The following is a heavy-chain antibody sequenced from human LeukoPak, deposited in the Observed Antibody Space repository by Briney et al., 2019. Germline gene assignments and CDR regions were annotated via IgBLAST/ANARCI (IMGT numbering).Heavy chain of an antibody. D-gene: IGHD3-3*01. CDR1: GGSISSGSYY. Sequence: SQTLSLTCTVSGGSISSGSYYWSWIRQPAGKGLEWIGRIYTSGSTNYNPSLKSRVTISVDTSKNQFSLKLSSVTAADTAVYYCARDAPETKYDFWSGYYETLHWFDPWGQGTLVTVSS. CDR3: ARDAPETKYDFWSGYYETLHWFDP. V-gene: IGHV4-61*02. CDR2: IYTSGST. J-gene: IGHJ5*02.